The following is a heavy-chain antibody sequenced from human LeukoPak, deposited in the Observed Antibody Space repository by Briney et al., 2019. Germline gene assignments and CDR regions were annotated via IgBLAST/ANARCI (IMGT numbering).Heavy chain of an antibody. J-gene: IGHJ4*02. CDR1: GGTFSSYA. CDR2: IIPIFGTA. Sequence: SVKVSCKASGGTFSSYAISWVRQAPGQGLEWMGRIIPIFGTANYAQKFQGRVTITTDESTSTAYTELSSLRSEDTAVYYCARTYCSSTSCLDYAIDYWGQGTLVTVSS. V-gene: IGHV1-69*05. CDR3: ARTYCSSTSCLDYAIDY. D-gene: IGHD2-2*01.